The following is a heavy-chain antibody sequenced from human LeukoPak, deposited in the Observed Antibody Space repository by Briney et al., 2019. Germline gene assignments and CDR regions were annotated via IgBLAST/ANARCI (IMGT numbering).Heavy chain of an antibody. Sequence: ASVKVSCKASGYTFTGYYMHWVRQAPGQGLEWMGWINPNSGGTNYAQKFQGRVTMTRDTSISTAYMELSRLRSDDTAVYYCARMRFGELLSTASIQNWFDPWGQGTLVTVSS. V-gene: IGHV1-2*02. J-gene: IGHJ5*02. CDR1: GYTFTGYY. D-gene: IGHD3-10*01. CDR3: ARMRFGELLSTASIQNWFDP. CDR2: INPNSGGT.